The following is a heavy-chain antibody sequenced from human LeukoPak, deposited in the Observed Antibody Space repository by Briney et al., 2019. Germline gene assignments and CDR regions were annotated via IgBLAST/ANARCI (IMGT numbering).Heavy chain of an antibody. J-gene: IGHJ5*02. CDR2: MNPKSGNT. CDR1: GYTFTGYY. D-gene: IGHD3-10*01. V-gene: IGHV1-2*02. Sequence: GASVKVSCKASGYTFTGYYMHWVRQAPGQGLEWMGWMNPKSGNTGYGQKFQGRVTMTRATSITTAYMELRSLRSDDTAVYYCTKASLAFGTKYFDPWGQGTLVTVSS. CDR3: TKASLAFGTKYFDP.